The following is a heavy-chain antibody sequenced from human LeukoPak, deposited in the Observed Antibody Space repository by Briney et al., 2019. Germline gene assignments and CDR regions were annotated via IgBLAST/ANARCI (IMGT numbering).Heavy chain of an antibody. CDR2: MYTGGST. CDR1: GFMVNRNY. V-gene: IGHV3-53*01. CDR3: ARRISGASYAFDI. J-gene: IGHJ3*02. Sequence: GGSLRLSCAASGFMVNRNYMSWVRQAPGKGLEWVSVMYTGGSTYYADSVKGRFTISRDNSKNTLNLQMNSLRAEDTALYYCARRISGASYAFDIWGQGTMVTVSS.